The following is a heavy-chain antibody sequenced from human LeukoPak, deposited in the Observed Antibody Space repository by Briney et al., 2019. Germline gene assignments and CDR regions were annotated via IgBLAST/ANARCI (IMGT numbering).Heavy chain of an antibody. Sequence: GGSLRLSCAASGFNFDDYTMHWVRQIPGKSLEWVSLINWDGGSTFYADSVKGRFTISRDTRKNFLYLQMISLRTEDTALYYCAKDLRKVIAAAGTSGFDSWGRGTLVTVSS. CDR3: AKDLRKVIAAAGTSGFDS. CDR1: GFNFDDYT. J-gene: IGHJ4*01. CDR2: INWDGGST. V-gene: IGHV3-43*01. D-gene: IGHD6-13*01.